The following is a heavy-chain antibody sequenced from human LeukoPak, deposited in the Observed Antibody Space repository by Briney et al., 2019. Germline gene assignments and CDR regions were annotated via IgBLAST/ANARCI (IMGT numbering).Heavy chain of an antibody. V-gene: IGHV3-48*01. D-gene: IGHD3-10*01. J-gene: IGHJ5*02. CDR1: GFSFSSYS. Sequence: GGSLRLSCEASGFSFSSYSMNWVRQAPGKGLEWISYISFSSGTIHYADSVKGRFTISRDNAKNSLYLQMNSLTAEDTAVHYCVRAHHPGGWFDPWGQGTLVTVSS. CDR3: VRAHHPGGWFDP. CDR2: ISFSSGTI.